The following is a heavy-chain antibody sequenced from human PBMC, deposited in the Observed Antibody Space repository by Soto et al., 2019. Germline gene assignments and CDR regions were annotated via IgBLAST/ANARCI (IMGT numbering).Heavy chain of an antibody. J-gene: IGHJ3*02. D-gene: IGHD2-21*02. CDR3: ARRYRGGDGYPPAAGAFDI. CDR2: IIPIFGTA. V-gene: IGHV1-69*13. Sequence: ASVKVSCKASGGTFSSYAISWVRQAPGQWLEWMGGIIPIFGTANYAQKFQGRVTITADESTSTAYMELSSLRSEDTAAYYCARRYRGGDGYPPAAGAFDIWDQQTMV. CDR1: GGTFSSYA.